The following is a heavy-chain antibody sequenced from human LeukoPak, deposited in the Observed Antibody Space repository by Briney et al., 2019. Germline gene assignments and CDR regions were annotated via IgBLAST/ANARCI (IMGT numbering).Heavy chain of an antibody. CDR2: ISGSGGST. CDR3: AKDNGEQQLVDYFDY. V-gene: IGHV3-23*01. CDR1: GFIFDNYE. D-gene: IGHD6-13*01. Sequence: GGSLRLSCTASGFIFDNYEMNWVRQPPGKGLEWVSAISGSGGSTYYADSVKGRFTISRDNSKNTLYLQMNSLRAEDTAVYYCAKDNGEQQLVDYFDYWGQGTLVTVSS. J-gene: IGHJ4*02.